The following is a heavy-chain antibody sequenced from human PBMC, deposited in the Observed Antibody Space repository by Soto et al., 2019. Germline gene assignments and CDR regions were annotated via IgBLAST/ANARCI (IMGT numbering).Heavy chain of an antibody. D-gene: IGHD4-17*01. J-gene: IGHJ3*02. Sequence: SVKVSCKGSGGTFISYAISWVRQGTGQGLEWMGGIIPIFGTANYAQKFQGRVTITADESTSTAYMELSSLRSEDTAVYYCARGLRVSGDGFDIWGQGTMVTVSS. CDR1: GGTFISYA. CDR2: IIPIFGTA. CDR3: ARGLRVSGDGFDI. V-gene: IGHV1-69*13.